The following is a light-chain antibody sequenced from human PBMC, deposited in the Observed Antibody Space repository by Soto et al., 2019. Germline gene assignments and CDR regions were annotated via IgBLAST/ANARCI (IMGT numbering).Light chain of an antibody. CDR2: GVS. J-gene: IGKJ3*01. Sequence: EIVLTQSPGTLSLSPGERAILSCRASQSNSLNYLAWYQHKPGQAPRLLISGVSRRATGIPDRFSGSGSGTDFTLAISRLEPEDFAVYYCQHYGDTPFTFGPGTKVEIK. V-gene: IGKV3-20*01. CDR3: QHYGDTPFT. CDR1: QSNSLNY.